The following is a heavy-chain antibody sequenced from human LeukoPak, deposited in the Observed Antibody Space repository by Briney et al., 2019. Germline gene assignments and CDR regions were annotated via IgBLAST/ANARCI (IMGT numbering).Heavy chain of an antibody. D-gene: IGHD6-13*01. CDR2: MNPNSGNT. CDR1: GYTFSNYD. Sequence: ASVKVSCKASGYTFSNYDIIWVRQATGQGLEWMGWMNPNSGNTGYTQNFQGRVTMTRNTSISTAYMDLSSLRSEDTAVYYCARGVKGQQLGYWGQGTLVTVSS. CDR3: ARGVKGQQLGY. J-gene: IGHJ4*02. V-gene: IGHV1-8*01.